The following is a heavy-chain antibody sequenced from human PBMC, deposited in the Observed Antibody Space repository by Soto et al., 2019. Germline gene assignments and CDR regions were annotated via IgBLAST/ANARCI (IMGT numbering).Heavy chain of an antibody. CDR1: GFTFSSYG. D-gene: IGHD3-3*01. J-gene: IGHJ6*02. Sequence: QVQLVESGGGVVQPGGSLRLSCAASGFTFSSYGMHWVRQAPGKGLQWVALVWYDRSNQYYADSVKGRFTISRDNSKNTLHLQLNSLGAEDTAVYFCARDRQFWGGSYVVFAYKYGMDVWGQGTTVTVSS. V-gene: IGHV3-33*01. CDR3: ARDRQFWGGSYVVFAYKYGMDV. CDR2: VWYDRSNQ.